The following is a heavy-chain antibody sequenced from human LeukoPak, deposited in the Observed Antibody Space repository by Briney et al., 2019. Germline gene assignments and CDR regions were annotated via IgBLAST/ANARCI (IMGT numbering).Heavy chain of an antibody. J-gene: IGHJ4*02. CDR2: INAGNGNT. V-gene: IGHV1-3*01. D-gene: IGHD6-13*01. Sequence: RASVKVSCKASGYTFTSYAMHWVRQAPGQRLEWMGWINAGNGNTKYSQKFQGRVTITRDTSASTAYMELSSLRSEDTAVYYCATYRKQLASLDYWGQGTLVTVSS. CDR1: GYTFTSYA. CDR3: ATYRKQLASLDY.